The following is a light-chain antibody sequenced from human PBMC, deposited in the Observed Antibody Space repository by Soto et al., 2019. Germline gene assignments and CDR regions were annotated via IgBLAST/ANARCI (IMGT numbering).Light chain of an antibody. CDR2: AAS. J-gene: IGKJ3*01. V-gene: IGKV1-9*01. Sequence: IQLTQSPSALSASGGDRVTITCRARQGISSYLSWYKQKPGKAPKLLIYAASTLQSGVPSRFSGSGSGTDFTLNISSRQPEDFATYYGQQLNRYPLLGPGTKVATK. CDR3: QQLNRYPL. CDR1: QGISSY.